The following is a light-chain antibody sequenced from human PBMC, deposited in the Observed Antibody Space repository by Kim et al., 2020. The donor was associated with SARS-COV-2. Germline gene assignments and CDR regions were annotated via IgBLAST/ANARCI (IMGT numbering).Light chain of an antibody. J-gene: IGKJ4*01. V-gene: IGKV1-5*03. Sequence: DIQMTQSPSTLSASVGDRVTITCRASQSISNWLAWYQQRPGKVPKLLIYKASSLESGVPSRFSGSGSGTEFTLTISSLQPDDFASYNCQQYNSYPLTFGGGTKVDIK. CDR1: QSISNW. CDR3: QQYNSYPLT. CDR2: KAS.